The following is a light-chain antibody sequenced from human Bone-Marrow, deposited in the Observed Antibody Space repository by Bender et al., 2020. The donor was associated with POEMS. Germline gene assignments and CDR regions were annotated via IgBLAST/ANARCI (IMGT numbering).Light chain of an antibody. Sequence: SYELTQPPSVSVSPGQTARITCSADVLPKQYVYWYHQRPGQAPVLVIYKDNERPSGIPERFSGSSSGTTVTLTISGVQAEDEGDYYCQAWDVSIVIFGGGTRLTVL. J-gene: IGLJ2*01. CDR1: VLPKQY. V-gene: IGLV3-25*03. CDR2: KDN. CDR3: QAWDVSIVI.